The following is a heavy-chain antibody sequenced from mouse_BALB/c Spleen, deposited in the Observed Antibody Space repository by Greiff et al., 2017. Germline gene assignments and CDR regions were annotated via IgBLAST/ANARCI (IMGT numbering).Heavy chain of an antibody. Sequence: DVMLVESGGGLVQPGGSLRLSCATSGFTFTDYYMSWVRQPPGKALEWLGFIRNKANGYTTEYSASVKGRFTISRDNSQSILYLQMNTLRAEDSATYYCARDYYGNLYAMDYWGQGTSVTVSS. CDR1: GFTFTDYY. D-gene: IGHD2-1*01. CDR2: IRNKANGYTT. V-gene: IGHV7-3*02. J-gene: IGHJ4*01. CDR3: ARDYYGNLYAMDY.